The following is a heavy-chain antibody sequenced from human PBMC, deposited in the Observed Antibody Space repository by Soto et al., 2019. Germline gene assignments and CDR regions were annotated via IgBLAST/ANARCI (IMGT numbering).Heavy chain of an antibody. V-gene: IGHV5-51*01. D-gene: IGHD5-12*01. CDR3: AGPEPRTWINDI. CDR1: GYSFTSYW. CDR2: IYPGDSDT. Sequence: EVQLVQSGAEVKKPGASLQISCKGSGYSFTSYWIDWVRQMPGKGLEWMGIIYPGDSDTRYSPSFQGKDTISADKSISTAYLQWSSLKASDTAMYYCAGPEPRTWINDIWGQGTMVTVSS. J-gene: IGHJ3*02.